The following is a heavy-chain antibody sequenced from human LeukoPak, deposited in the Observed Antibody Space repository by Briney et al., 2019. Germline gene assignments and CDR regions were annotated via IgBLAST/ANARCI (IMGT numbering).Heavy chain of an antibody. CDR2: IKSKTDGGTT. CDR3: ARDGGSAWFLDY. D-gene: IGHD6-19*01. Sequence: GGSLRLSCAASGFTFSNAWMSWVRQAPGKGLEWGDRIKSKTDGGTTDYAAPVKGRFTISRDDSKNTLYLQMNSLKTEDTAVYYCARDGGSAWFLDYWGQGTLVTVSS. CDR1: GFTFSNAW. V-gene: IGHV3-15*01. J-gene: IGHJ4*02.